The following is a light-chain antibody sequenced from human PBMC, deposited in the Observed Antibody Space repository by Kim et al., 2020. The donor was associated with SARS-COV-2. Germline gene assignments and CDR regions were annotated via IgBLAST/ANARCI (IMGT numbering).Light chain of an antibody. CDR2: DAS. V-gene: IGKV1-33*01. J-gene: IGKJ5*01. CDR1: QDITNY. Sequence: DIQMTQSPSSLSASVGDRVTFTCQASQDITNYLNWYQLKPGKAPNLLIYDASDLKTGVPSRFSGTGSGINFTFTISSLQPDDIATYYCQQYRYLPITFGQGTRLVIK. CDR3: QQYRYLPIT.